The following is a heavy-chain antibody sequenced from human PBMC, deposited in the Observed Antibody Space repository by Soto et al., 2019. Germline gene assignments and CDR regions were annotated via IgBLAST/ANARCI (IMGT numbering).Heavy chain of an antibody. CDR3: AKDIGVTGTMGARDY. D-gene: IGHD1-7*01. J-gene: IGHJ4*02. V-gene: IGHV3-9*01. CDR1: GFTFDDYA. Sequence: EVQLVESGGGLVQPGRSLSLSCAASGFTFDDYAMHWVRQAPGKGLEWVSGISWSSDYIGYAESVKGRFTISRDNARNSLYLQMNSLRDEDTALYYCAKDIGVTGTMGARDYWGQGTLVTVSS. CDR2: ISWSSDYI.